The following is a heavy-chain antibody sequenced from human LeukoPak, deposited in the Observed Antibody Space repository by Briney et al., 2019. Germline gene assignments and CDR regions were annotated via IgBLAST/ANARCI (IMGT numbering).Heavy chain of an antibody. CDR1: GGSFSGYY. J-gene: IGHJ4*02. CDR3: AGMTPYYRNIVH. D-gene: IGHD3-16*02. Sequence: PSETLSLTCAVYGGSFSGYYWSWIRQPPGKGLEWIGEINHSGSTNYNPSLKSRVTISVDTSKNQFSLKLSSVTAADTAVYYCAGMTPYYRNIVHWGQGTLVTVSS. CDR2: INHSGST. V-gene: IGHV4-34*01.